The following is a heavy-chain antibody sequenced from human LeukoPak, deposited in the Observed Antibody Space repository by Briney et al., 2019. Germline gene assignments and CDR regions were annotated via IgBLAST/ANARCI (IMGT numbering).Heavy chain of an antibody. D-gene: IGHD1-26*01. CDR1: GFTFSFYN. CDR3: ARDPYSGSYGNYYYYYMDV. J-gene: IGHJ6*03. V-gene: IGHV3-21*01. CDR2: ITSTSSYI. Sequence: GGSLRLSCAASGFTFSFYNMNWVRQAPGKGLEWISSITSTSSYIYYADSVRGRFTISRDNAKNSLYLQMHSLRAEDTALYFCARDPYSGSYGNYYYYYMDVWGKGTTVTISS.